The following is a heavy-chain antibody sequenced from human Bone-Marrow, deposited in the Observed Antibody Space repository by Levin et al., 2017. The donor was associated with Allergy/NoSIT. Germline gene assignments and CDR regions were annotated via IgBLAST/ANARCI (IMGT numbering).Heavy chain of an antibody. D-gene: IGHD3-10*01. J-gene: IGHJ4*02. CDR2: VNPRNGDT. CDR3: ARGGTSWFFDS. V-gene: IGHV1-2*02. Sequence: GESLKISCKASGYRFAGYYIHWVRQAPGHGLEWMGWVNPRNGDTHYAQKFQGRVTMTRDTSINTASMEVSGLRSDDTAVYYCARGGTSWFFDSWGQGTLVVVSS. CDR1: GYRFAGYY.